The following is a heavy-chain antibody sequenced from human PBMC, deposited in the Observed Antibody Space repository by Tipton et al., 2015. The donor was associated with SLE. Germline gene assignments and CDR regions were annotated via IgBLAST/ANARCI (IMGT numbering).Heavy chain of an antibody. D-gene: IGHD6-13*01. J-gene: IGHJ5*02. Sequence: GSLRLSCAASGFTFSAYRMNWVRQAPGKGLEWVSYISSSSGTIYYADSVKGRFTISRDNAKNSLYLQMNSLRAEDTAVYYCARVAAAGTGHKPWGQGTLVTVSS. CDR1: GFTFSAYR. V-gene: IGHV3-48*01. CDR3: ARVAAAGTGHKP. CDR2: ISSSSGTI.